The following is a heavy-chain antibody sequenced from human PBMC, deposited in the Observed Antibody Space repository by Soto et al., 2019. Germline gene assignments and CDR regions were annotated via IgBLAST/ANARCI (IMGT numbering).Heavy chain of an antibody. CDR1: GFTFSSYT. V-gene: IGHV3-48*02. J-gene: IGHJ1*01. D-gene: IGHD3-9*01. Sequence: EVQLVESGGGLVQPGGSLRLSCAASGFTFSSYTMNWVRQAPGKGLEWISYISSSSSTIYYADSVKGRFTISRDNAKETLYLQMNRLRDEDTAVYYCARGTGSEYFQHWGQGTLVTVSS. CDR2: ISSSSSTI. CDR3: ARGTGSEYFQH.